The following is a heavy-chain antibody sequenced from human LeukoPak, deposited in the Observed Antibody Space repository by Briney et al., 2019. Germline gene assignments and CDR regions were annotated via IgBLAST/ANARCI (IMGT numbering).Heavy chain of an antibody. D-gene: IGHD3-10*01. Sequence: SETLSLTCTVAGGSISSYYWSWIRQPAGKGLEWIGRIYTSGSTNYKPSLKSRVTMSVDTSKNQFSLKLSSVTAADTAVYYCARDLFGSGSSPAAFYYYYMDVWGKGTTVTVSS. CDR3: ARDLFGSGSSPAAFYYYYMDV. J-gene: IGHJ6*03. CDR2: IYTSGST. CDR1: GGSISSYY. V-gene: IGHV4-4*07.